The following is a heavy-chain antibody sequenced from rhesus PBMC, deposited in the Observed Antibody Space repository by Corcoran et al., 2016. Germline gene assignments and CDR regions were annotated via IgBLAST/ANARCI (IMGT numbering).Heavy chain of an antibody. Sequence: EVRLVESGGGLVQPGGSLRLPCAAAGFTLSNYYMSWVRQAPGKGPEWLAISRITGKGANPEYPASVQGRFTISRDDSKRMVILQVNSLETEDTAVYYCAREDWSPDYWGQGVLVTVSS. CDR2: SRITGKGANP. V-gene: IGHV3-116*02. CDR1: GFTLSNYY. CDR3: AREDWSPDY. D-gene: IGHD3-3*01. J-gene: IGHJ4*01.